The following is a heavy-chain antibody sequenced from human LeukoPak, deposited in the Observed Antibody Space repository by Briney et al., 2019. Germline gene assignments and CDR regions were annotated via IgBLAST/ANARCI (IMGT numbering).Heavy chain of an antibody. CDR3: ARDFQGGPNDP. CDR2: ISLSGGT. Sequence: SETLSLTCTVSGGSISSGDYYWSWIRRPPGQGLEWIGYISLSGGTYYNPSLKNRATISLDTSRNQFSLKLSSVSAADTAVYYCARDFQGGPNDPWGQGTLVTVSS. CDR1: GGSISSGDYY. J-gene: IGHJ5*02. D-gene: IGHD2-15*01. V-gene: IGHV4-30-4*01.